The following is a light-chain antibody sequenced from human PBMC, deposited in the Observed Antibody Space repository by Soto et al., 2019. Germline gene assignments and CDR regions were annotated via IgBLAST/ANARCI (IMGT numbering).Light chain of an antibody. CDR2: EGS. Sequence: ALTQPASVSGSPGQSITISCTGTSSDVGSYNLVSWYQQHPGKAPKLMIYEGSKRPSGVSNRFSGSKSGNTASLTISGLQAEDEADYYCCSYAGSSTFGVFGGGTKLTVL. CDR3: CSYAGSSTFGV. V-gene: IGLV2-23*03. CDR1: SSDVGSYNL. J-gene: IGLJ3*02.